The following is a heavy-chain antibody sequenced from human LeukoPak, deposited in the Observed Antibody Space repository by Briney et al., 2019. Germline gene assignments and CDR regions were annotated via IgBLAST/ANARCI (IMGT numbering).Heavy chain of an antibody. CDR2: IYSGGST. CDR3: ARRGIYPWGAFDI. D-gene: IGHD3-16*01. J-gene: IGHJ3*02. V-gene: IGHV3-53*01. CDR1: GFTVSSNY. Sequence: PGGSLRLSCAASGFTVSSNYMSWVRQAPGKGLEWVSVIYSGGSTYYADSVKGRFTISRDNSKNTLYLQMNSLRAEDTAVYYCARRGIYPWGAFDIWGQGTMVTVSS.